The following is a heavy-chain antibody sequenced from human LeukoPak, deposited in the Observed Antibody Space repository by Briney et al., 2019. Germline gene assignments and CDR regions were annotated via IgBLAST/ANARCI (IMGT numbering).Heavy chain of an antibody. D-gene: IGHD6-13*01. V-gene: IGHV4-4*02. CDR2: IFHSGST. CDR3: ARLPLAAGLYYFDY. Sequence: PSETLSLTCAVSGDSISSSNWWSWVRQPPGKGLEWIGEIFHSGSTNYNPSLKSRLTISVDKSKNQFSLKLTSVTAADTAIYYCARLPLAAGLYYFDYWGQGTLVTVSS. J-gene: IGHJ4*02. CDR1: GDSISSSNW.